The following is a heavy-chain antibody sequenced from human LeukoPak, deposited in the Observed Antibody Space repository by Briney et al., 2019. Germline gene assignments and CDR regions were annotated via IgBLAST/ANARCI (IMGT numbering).Heavy chain of an antibody. Sequence: SETLSLTCTVSGASIGAYYWSWIRQPPGKELEWLGYIYTSGTTNSNPSLKSRVTVSVDTSKNQFSLKLTSVTAADTAVYYCARLGVNGTTTSFYHYMDVWGKGTSVTVSS. CDR2: IYTSGTT. CDR1: GASIGAYY. J-gene: IGHJ6*03. V-gene: IGHV4-4*09. D-gene: IGHD1-14*01. CDR3: ARLGVNGTTTSFYHYMDV.